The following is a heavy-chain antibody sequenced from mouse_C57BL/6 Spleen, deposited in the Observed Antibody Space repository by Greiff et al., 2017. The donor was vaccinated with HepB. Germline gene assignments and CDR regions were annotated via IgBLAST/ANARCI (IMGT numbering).Heavy chain of an antibody. V-gene: IGHV1-76*01. CDR1: GYTFTDYY. D-gene: IGHD2-5*01. CDR3: ARSGSNYLLGYFDV. CDR2: IYPGSGNT. J-gene: IGHJ1*03. Sequence: VKLQQSGAELVRPGASVKLSCKASGYTFTDYYINWVKQRPGQGLEWIARIYPGSGNTYYNEKFKGKATLTAEKSSSTAYMQLSSLTSEDSAVYFCARSGSNYLLGYFDVWGTGTTVTVSS.